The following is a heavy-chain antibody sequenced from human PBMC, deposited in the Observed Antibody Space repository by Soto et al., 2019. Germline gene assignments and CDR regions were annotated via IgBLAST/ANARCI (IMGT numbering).Heavy chain of an antibody. V-gene: IGHV1-69*01. J-gene: IGHJ6*02. CDR3: ARSQGSSTSLEIYYYYYYGMDV. Sequence: QVQLVQSGAEVKKPGSSLKVSCKASGGTFGSYAISWVRQAPGQGLEWMGGIIPIPGTANYAQKFQGRVTIAADESTSTGYMELSSLRSEDTAVYYCARSQGSSTSLEIYYYYYYGMDVWCQGTTVTVSS. CDR1: GGTFGSYA. CDR2: IIPIPGTA. D-gene: IGHD2-2*01.